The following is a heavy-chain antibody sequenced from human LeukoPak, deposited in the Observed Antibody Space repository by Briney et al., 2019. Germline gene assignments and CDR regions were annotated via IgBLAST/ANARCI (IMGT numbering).Heavy chain of an antibody. D-gene: IGHD2-8*02. CDR2: IYYSGST. CDR3: ARVEVSGWRRGFGP. V-gene: IGHV4-39*01. J-gene: IGHJ5*02. CDR1: GGSISSSSYY. Sequence: PSETLSLACTVSGGSISSSSYYWGWIRQPPGKGLEWIGSIYYSGSTYYNPSLKSRVTISVDTSKNQFSLKLSSVTAADTAVYYCARVEVSGWRRGFGPWGQGTLVTVSS.